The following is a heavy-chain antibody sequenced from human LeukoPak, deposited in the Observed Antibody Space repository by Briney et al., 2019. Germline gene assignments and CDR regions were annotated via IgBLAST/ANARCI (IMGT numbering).Heavy chain of an antibody. V-gene: IGHV3-23*01. Sequence: GGSLRLSCAASGFTFSSYAMSWVRQAPGKGLEWVSAISGGGGSTYYADSVKGRFTISRDNSKNTLYLQMNSLRAEDTAVYYCAKDGRYQLLAKWGQGTLVTVSS. CDR3: AKDGRYQLLAK. J-gene: IGHJ4*02. CDR1: GFTFSSYA. CDR2: ISGGGGST. D-gene: IGHD2-2*01.